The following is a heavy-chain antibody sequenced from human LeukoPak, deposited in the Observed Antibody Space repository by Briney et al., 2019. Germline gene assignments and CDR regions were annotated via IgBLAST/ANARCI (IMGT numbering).Heavy chain of an antibody. Sequence: GASVKVSCKASGYTFTSYYMHWVRQAPRQGLEWMGIINPSGGSTSYAQKFQGRVTMTRDMSTSTDYMELSSLRSEDTAVYYCARDNSVEDTAWWFDPWGQGTLVTVSS. CDR2: INPSGGST. V-gene: IGHV1-46*01. CDR1: GYTFTSYY. CDR3: ARDNSVEDTAWWFDP. D-gene: IGHD4-23*01. J-gene: IGHJ5*02.